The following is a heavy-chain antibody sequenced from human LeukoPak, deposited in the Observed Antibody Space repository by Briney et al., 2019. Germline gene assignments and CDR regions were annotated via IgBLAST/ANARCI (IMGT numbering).Heavy chain of an antibody. Sequence: GGSLRLSCAASGFTFSSYSMNWVRQAPGKGLEWVSSISSSSSYIYYADSVKGRFTISRDNAKNSLYLQMNSLRAEDTAVYYCASSGYDYGSGSYALDYWDQGTLVTVSS. CDR1: GFTFSSYS. D-gene: IGHD3-10*01. CDR3: ASSGYDYGSGSYALDY. J-gene: IGHJ4*02. CDR2: ISSSSSYI. V-gene: IGHV3-21*01.